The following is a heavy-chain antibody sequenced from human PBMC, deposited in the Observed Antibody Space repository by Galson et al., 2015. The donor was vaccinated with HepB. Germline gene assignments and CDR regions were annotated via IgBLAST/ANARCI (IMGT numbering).Heavy chain of an antibody. J-gene: IGHJ6*02. CDR3: TTDPTTVTIYYYYYGMDV. CDR2: IKSKTDGGTT. D-gene: IGHD4-17*01. V-gene: IGHV3-15*01. CDR1: GFTFSNAW. Sequence: SLRLSCAASGFTFSNAWMSWVRQAPGKGLEWVGRIKSKTDGGTTDYAAPVKGRFTISRDDSKNTLYLRMNSLKTEDTAVYYCTTDPTTVTIYYYYYGMDVWGQGTTVTVSS.